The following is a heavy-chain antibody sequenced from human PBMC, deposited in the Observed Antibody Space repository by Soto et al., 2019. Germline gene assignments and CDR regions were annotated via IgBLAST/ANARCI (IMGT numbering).Heavy chain of an antibody. J-gene: IGHJ6*02. D-gene: IGHD3-16*01. CDR2: ISYDGSNK. CDR1: GFTFSSYA. Sequence: PGGSLRLSCAASGFTFSSYAMHWVRQAPGKRLEWVAVISYDGSNKYYADSVKGRFTISRDNSKNTLYLQMNSLRAEDTAVYYCARDRNDYVWGSYRATYYYGMDVWGQGTTVTVSS. CDR3: ARDRNDYVWGSYRATYYYGMDV. V-gene: IGHV3-30-3*01.